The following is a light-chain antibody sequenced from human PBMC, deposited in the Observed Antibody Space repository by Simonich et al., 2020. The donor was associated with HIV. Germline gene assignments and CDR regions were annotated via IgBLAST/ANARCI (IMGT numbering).Light chain of an antibody. CDR3: QQYHSTPNT. J-gene: IGKJ2*01. Sequence: DIVMTQSPDSLAVSLGERATINCKSTQSVLYSSNNKNYLAWYQQKPGQPTKLLIYWASTREAGVPDRVSGSGSGTDFTLTISSLQAEDVAVYYCQQYHSTPNTFGQGTKLELK. V-gene: IGKV4-1*01. CDR2: WAS. CDR1: QSVLYSSNNKNY.